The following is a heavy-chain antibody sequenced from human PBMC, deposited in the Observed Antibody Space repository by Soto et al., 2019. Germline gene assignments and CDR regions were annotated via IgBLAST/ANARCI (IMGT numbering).Heavy chain of an antibody. CDR1: GGSISSYY. D-gene: IGHD7-27*01. CDR3: ARRWGTYFDL. V-gene: IGHV4-59*01. J-gene: IGHJ4*02. Sequence: QVQLQESGPGLVKPSETLSLTCTVSGGSISSYYWSWIRQPPGKGLEWIGYIYYSGSTDYDPSLKSRVTISADTSRTQFSLKLSAGTAADTSVYYCARRWGTYFDLWGQGTLVTVSS. CDR2: IYYSGST.